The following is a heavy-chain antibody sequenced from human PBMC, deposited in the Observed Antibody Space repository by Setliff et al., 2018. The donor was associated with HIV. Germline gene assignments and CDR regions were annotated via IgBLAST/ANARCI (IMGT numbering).Heavy chain of an antibody. CDR2: ISHSGNT. CDR1: GDSINTHY. V-gene: IGHV4-59*11. Sequence: TLSLTCTVSGDSINTHYWSWIRQPPGKGLEWIGCISHSGNTNFNPSLNSRVTISLDTSKNQFSLRLTSLAAADTAIYYCARSTVGAGASFPWGRGILVTVSS. J-gene: IGHJ5*02. CDR3: ARSTVGAGASFP. D-gene: IGHD1-26*01.